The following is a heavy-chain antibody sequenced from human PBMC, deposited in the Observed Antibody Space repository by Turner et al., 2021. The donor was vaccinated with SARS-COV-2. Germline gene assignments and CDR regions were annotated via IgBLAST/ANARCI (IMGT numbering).Heavy chain of an antibody. J-gene: IGHJ4*02. D-gene: IGHD6-13*01. Sequence: QVQLVQSGAEVKKHGASVKVYCKATGYTFTSYGISWVRQAPRQGLEWMGCISAYNGNTNYAQHLQGRVTMTTDTSTSTAYMELRSLRSDDTSVYYCARVAGGAAAWDLDYWGQGTLVTVSS. CDR1: GYTFTSYG. V-gene: IGHV1-18*04. CDR2: ISAYNGNT. CDR3: ARVAGGAAAWDLDY.